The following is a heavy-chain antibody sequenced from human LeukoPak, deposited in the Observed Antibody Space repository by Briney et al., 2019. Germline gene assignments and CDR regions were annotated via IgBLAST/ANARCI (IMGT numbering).Heavy chain of an antibody. Sequence: ASVKVSCKASGYTFTGYYMHWVRQSPGPGLEWMGRINPNSGGAIYAQKFQGRVTMTRDTSISTAYLDLSSLTSGDTAVYYCARVETPMVVDAFDIRGQGTVVTVSS. CDR3: ARVETPMVVDAFDI. CDR2: INPNSGGA. D-gene: IGHD5-18*01. V-gene: IGHV1-2*06. CDR1: GYTFTGYY. J-gene: IGHJ3*02.